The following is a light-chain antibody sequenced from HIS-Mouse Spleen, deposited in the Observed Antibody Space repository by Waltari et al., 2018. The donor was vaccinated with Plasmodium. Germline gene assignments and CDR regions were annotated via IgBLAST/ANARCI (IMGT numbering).Light chain of an antibody. CDR2: DAS. J-gene: IGKJ4*01. CDR3: QQFNSYPLT. Sequence: AIQLTQSPSSLSASVGDRVTITCRASQGMSSALAWYQQKPGKVPKLVIYDASSLESGAPSRFSGSGSETDFTLTLSSLQPEDFATYYGQQFNSYPLTFGRVTKVEIK. CDR1: QGMSSA. V-gene: IGKV1-13*02.